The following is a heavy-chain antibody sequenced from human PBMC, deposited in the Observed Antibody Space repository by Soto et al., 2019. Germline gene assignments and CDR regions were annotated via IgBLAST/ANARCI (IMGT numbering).Heavy chain of an antibody. V-gene: IGHV4-30-4*01. J-gene: IGHJ5*02. CDR1: GGSISSGDYY. CDR3: VRETCTSASCPWGWFDP. Sequence: SETLSLTCTVSGGSISSGDYYWSWIHQPPGKGLEWIGYIYYSGSTYYNPSLKSRVTISVDTSKNQFSLKLSSVTAADTAVYYCVRETCTSASCPWGWFDPWGQGTLVTVFS. CDR2: IYYSGST. D-gene: IGHD2-2*01.